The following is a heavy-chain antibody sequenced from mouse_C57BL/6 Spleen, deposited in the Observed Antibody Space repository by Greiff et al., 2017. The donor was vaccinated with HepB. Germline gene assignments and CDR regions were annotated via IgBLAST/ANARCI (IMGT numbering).Heavy chain of an antibody. CDR2: IWGDGIT. CDR1: GFSLTSNG. J-gene: IGHJ4*01. V-gene: IGHV2-9*01. CDR3: AKRGSPYAMDY. D-gene: IGHD1-1*02. Sequence: QVQLKESGPGLVAPSQSLSIICTVSGFSLTSNGVDWVRQPPGKGLEWLGVIWGDGITNYNSTLMSRLSISKDNSKSQVFLKMNSLQTDDTAMYYCAKRGSPYAMDYWGQGTSVTVSS.